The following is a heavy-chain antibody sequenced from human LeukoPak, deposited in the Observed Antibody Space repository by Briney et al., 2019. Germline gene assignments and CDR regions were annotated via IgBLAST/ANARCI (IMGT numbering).Heavy chain of an antibody. CDR1: GFTFSTYS. CDR3: TRERSPKTTGTFMDV. CDR2: IWYDGSNK. V-gene: IGHV3-33*01. D-gene: IGHD4-11*01. J-gene: IGHJ6*03. Sequence: GGSLRLSCAASGFTFSTYSMHWVRQAPGKGLDWVALIWYDGSNKYYADSVKGRFTISRDNSKNTLYLQMNSLRAEDTAVYYCTRERSPKTTGTFMDVWGKGTTVTVSS.